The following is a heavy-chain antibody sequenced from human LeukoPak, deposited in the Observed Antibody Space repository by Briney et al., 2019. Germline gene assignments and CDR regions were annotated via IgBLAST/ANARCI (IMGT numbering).Heavy chain of an antibody. CDR3: ARGRPYYYGSGSVYYYYHMDV. CDR1: GGSISSGGYY. J-gene: IGHJ6*03. CDR2: IYYSGST. V-gene: IGHV4-31*03. D-gene: IGHD3-10*01. Sequence: SETLSLTCTVSGGSISSGGYYWSWIRQHPGKGLEWIGYIYYSGSTYYNPSLKSRVTISVDTSKNQFSLKLSSVTAADTAVYYCARGRPYYYGSGSVYYYYHMDVWGEGTTVTVSS.